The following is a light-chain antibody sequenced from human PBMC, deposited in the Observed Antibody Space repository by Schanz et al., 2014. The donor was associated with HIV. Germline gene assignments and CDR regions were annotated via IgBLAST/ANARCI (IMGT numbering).Light chain of an antibody. V-gene: IGLV2-14*01. Sequence: QSALTQPASVSGSPGQSISISCTGTSNDIGGYNYVSWYQQHPGKAPKLMIYDVTNRPSGVSNRFSGSKSGNTASLTISGLQAEDEADYYCSSYTSGSTVVFGGGTKLTVL. J-gene: IGLJ2*01. CDR1: SNDIGGYNY. CDR2: DVT. CDR3: SSYTSGSTVV.